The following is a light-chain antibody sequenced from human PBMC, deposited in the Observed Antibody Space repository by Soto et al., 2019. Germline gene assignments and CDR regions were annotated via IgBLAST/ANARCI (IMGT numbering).Light chain of an antibody. J-gene: IGLJ2*01. CDR2: STD. CDR3: LLYFGGYVV. CDR1: TGAVTSGYY. V-gene: IGLV7-43*01. Sequence: QAVVTQEPSLTVSPGGTVTLTCASSTGAVTSGYYPNWVQQKPGQTPRALIYSTDNIHSWTPARFSGSLLGGKAALTLSGAQPEDEAEYYCLLYFGGYVVFGGGTKLTVL.